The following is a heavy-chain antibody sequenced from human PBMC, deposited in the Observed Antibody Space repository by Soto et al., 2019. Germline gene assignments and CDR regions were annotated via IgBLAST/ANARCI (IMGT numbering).Heavy chain of an antibody. J-gene: IGHJ6*02. Sequence: NKRGASVKVSCKASGYTFTGYYMHWVRQAPGQGLEWMGWINPNSGGTNYAQKFQGWVTMTRDTSISTAYMELSRLRSDDTAVYYCARFSKQADYYGMDVWGQGTTVTVSS. CDR3: ARFSKQADYYGMDV. CDR2: INPNSGGT. V-gene: IGHV1-2*04. CDR1: GYTFTGYY.